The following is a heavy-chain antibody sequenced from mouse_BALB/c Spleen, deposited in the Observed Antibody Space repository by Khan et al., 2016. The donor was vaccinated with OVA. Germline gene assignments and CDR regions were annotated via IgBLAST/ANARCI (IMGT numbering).Heavy chain of an antibody. Sequence: EVMLVESGGGLVQPGGSRKLSCAASGFTFSDYGMAWVRQAPGKGPEWVAFISNLAYSIYYADTVTGRFPISSENAKNTLYLEMSSLRSEDTAMYYCARSWARDYWGQGTSVTVSS. V-gene: IGHV5-15*02. CDR3: ARSWARDY. CDR1: GFTFSDYG. J-gene: IGHJ4*01. CDR2: ISNLAYSI.